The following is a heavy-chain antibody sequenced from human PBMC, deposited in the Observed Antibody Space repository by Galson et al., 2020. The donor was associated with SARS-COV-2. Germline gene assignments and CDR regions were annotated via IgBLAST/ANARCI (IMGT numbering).Heavy chain of an antibody. CDR1: GFIFSSHG. V-gene: IGHV3-30-3*01. J-gene: IGHJ3*01. CDR2: ISYDGNRI. Sequence: GGSLRLSCAASGFIFSSHGFHWVRQALGKGLEWVAVISYDGNRIYYADSVKGRFTISRDNSQNTLFVQMDSLRTEDTAVYYCTKEVRGNIVTEDAFDVGGQETMVIVSS. D-gene: IGHD3-10*01. CDR3: TKEVRGNIVTEDAFDV.